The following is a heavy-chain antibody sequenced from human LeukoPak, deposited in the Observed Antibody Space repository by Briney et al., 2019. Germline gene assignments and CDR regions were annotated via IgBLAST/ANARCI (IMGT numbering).Heavy chain of an antibody. J-gene: IGHJ5*02. CDR2: IIPIFGTA. CDR3: ARDSHVSMTTVTTGNFDP. Sequence: GASVKVSCKASGGTLSSYAISWVRQAPGHGLEWMGGIIPIFGTANYAQKFQGRVTITADESTSTAYMELSSLRSEDTAVYYCARDSHVSMTTVTTGNFDPWGQGTLVTVSS. V-gene: IGHV1-69*13. CDR1: GGTLSSYA. D-gene: IGHD4-11*01.